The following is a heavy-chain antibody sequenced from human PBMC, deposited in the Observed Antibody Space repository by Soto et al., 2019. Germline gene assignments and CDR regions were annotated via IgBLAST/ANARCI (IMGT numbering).Heavy chain of an antibody. CDR1: GGSISSSRCH. CDR2: IYYSGTT. Sequence: PSETLSLTCTVSGGSISSSRCHWGWIRQPPGKGLEWIASIYYSGTTFYNPSLKSRVTLSVDTSKNQFSLKLSSVTAADTAVYYCARRWFGELGHNWFDPWGQGTLVTVSS. CDR3: ARRWFGELGHNWFDP. V-gene: IGHV4-39*01. J-gene: IGHJ5*02. D-gene: IGHD3-10*01.